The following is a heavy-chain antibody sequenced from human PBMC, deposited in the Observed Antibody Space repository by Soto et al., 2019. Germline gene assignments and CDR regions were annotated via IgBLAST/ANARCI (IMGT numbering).Heavy chain of an antibody. CDR3: ARARKSIVSHYLDY. V-gene: IGHV1-3*01. CDR2: INAGNGNT. D-gene: IGHD2-21*01. J-gene: IGHJ4*02. Sequence: GASVKVSCKASGYTFTSYAMHWVRQAPGQRLEWMGWINAGNGNTKYSQKFQGRVTITRDTSASTAYMELSSLRSEDTAVYYCARARKSIVSHYLDYWGQGTLVTVS. CDR1: GYTFTSYA.